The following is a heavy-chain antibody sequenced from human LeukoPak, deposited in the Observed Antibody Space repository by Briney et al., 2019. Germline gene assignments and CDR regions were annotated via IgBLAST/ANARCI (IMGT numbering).Heavy chain of an antibody. CDR2: INPSGGFT. D-gene: IGHD1-26*01. J-gene: IGHJ5*02. Sequence: ASVKVSCKASGYSFSTHWMHWVRQAPGQGLEWMGIINPSGGFTSYAQKLQGRVAVTRDMSTSTVYMELSNLRSEDTAVYYCARDQSGEWELLSGWWFDPWGQGTLVTVSS. CDR1: GYSFSTHW. CDR3: ARDQSGEWELLSGWWFDP. V-gene: IGHV1-46*01.